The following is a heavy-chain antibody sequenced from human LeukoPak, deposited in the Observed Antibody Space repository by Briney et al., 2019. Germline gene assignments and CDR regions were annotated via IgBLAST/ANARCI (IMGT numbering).Heavy chain of an antibody. J-gene: IGHJ4*02. CDR3: AKSVDYSNYGVDY. D-gene: IGHD4-11*01. CDR1: GFAFKNYA. Sequence: GGSLRLSCAASGFAFKNYAMTWVRQAPGKGLEWVSNINDNGGQRHYADPVKGRFTISRDNSKNTLFLQMNSLRADDTAVYYCAKSVDYSNYGVDYWGQGTLVTVSS. V-gene: IGHV3-23*01. CDR2: INDNGGQR.